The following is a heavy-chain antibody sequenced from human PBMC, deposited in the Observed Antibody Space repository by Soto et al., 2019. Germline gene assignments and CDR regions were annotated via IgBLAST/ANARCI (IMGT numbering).Heavy chain of an antibody. CDR3: AREDSSCWSNTKFDY. CDR2: ISSSSSYI. Sequence: EVQLVESGGGLVKPGGSLRLSCAASGFTFSSYSMNWVRQAPGKGLEWVSSISSSSSYIYYADSVKGRFTISRDNAKNSLYLQMNSLRAEDTAGYYCAREDSSCWSNTKFDYWGQGTLVTVSS. D-gene: IGHD6-19*01. V-gene: IGHV3-21*01. CDR1: GFTFSSYS. J-gene: IGHJ4*02.